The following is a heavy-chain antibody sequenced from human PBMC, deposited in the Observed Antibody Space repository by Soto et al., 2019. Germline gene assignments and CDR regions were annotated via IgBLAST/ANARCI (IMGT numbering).Heavy chain of an antibody. CDR1: GFTFSDYY. V-gene: IGHV3-11*06. CDR2: ISSSSTYT. J-gene: IGHJ4*02. Sequence: QVPLVESGGGLVKPGGSLRLSCATSGFTFSDYYMSWVRQAPGKGLEWVSYISSSSTYTNYADSVKGRFTISRDNAKNSLYLQMNSLRAEDTAVYYCAGKQWEPSGNYYFDYWGQGTLVTVSS. D-gene: IGHD1-26*01. CDR3: AGKQWEPSGNYYFDY.